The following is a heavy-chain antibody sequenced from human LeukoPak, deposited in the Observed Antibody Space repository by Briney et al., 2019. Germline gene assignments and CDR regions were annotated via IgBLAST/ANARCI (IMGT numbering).Heavy chain of an antibody. Sequence: GGSLRLSCAASGFTFSTYAMTWVRQAPGKGLEWVAWISVSGDSTYYADSVEGRFSNSRDNSKNTLYLQMNSLRAEDTAGYYCAKDQRYCSGGSCYGWFDPWGQGTLVTVSS. J-gene: IGHJ5*02. CDR2: ISVSGDST. V-gene: IGHV3-23*01. CDR1: GFTFSTYA. D-gene: IGHD2-15*01. CDR3: AKDQRYCSGGSCYGWFDP.